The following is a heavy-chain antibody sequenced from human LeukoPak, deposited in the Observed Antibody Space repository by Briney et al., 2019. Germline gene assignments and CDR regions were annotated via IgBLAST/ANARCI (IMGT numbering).Heavy chain of an antibody. J-gene: IGHJ4*02. D-gene: IGHD3-22*01. Sequence: GGSLRLSCAASGFTFSSYSMNWVRQAPGKGLEWVSYISSSSSTIYYADSVKGRFTISRDNAKNSLYLQMNSLRAEDTAVYYCAKDPKKYYDSSGYYFDYWGQGTLVTVSS. CDR2: ISSSSSTI. CDR3: AKDPKKYYDSSGYYFDY. CDR1: GFTFSSYS. V-gene: IGHV3-48*04.